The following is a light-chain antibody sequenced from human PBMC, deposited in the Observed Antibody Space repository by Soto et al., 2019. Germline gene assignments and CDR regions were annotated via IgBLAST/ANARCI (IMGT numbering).Light chain of an antibody. V-gene: IGKV1-39*01. CDR3: QQSYRGPYT. Sequence: IQMTQSPSSLSASVGDSVTVTCRASQSINIYLNWYQQKPGKAPTLLIYGASSLQSGVPSRFTGGGARTDFTLTISSLQPEEFATYYCQQSYRGPYTFGQGTKLEIK. CDR2: GAS. J-gene: IGKJ2*01. CDR1: QSINIY.